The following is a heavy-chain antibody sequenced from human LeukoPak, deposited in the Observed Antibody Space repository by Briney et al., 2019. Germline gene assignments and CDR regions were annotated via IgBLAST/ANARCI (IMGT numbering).Heavy chain of an antibody. CDR1: GYSISSGYY. D-gene: IGHD5-24*01. Sequence: SETLSLTCTVSGYSISSGYYWGWIRQPPGKGLEWIGSIHYSARIYYNPSLKSRVTISVDTSKNQFSLKLSSVTAADTAVYYCASLRWLQLFDYWGQGTLVTVSS. CDR3: ASLRWLQLFDY. V-gene: IGHV4-38-2*02. J-gene: IGHJ4*02. CDR2: IHYSARI.